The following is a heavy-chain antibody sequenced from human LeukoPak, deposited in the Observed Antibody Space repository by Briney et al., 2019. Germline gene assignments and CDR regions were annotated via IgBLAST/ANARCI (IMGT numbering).Heavy chain of an antibody. D-gene: IGHD4-17*01. V-gene: IGHV1-2*02. J-gene: IGHJ6*02. CDR3: ARASVIDYGDPQRDYYYGMDV. CDR1: GYTFTGYY. CDR2: MNPNSGGT. Sequence: WATVKLSCAVSGYTFTGYYMHCVRRAPGTGRGSMRWMNPNSGGTNYAQKFQGRITMTSDTSISTAYMELSTLKSDDTPVYYCARASVIDYGDPQRDYYYGMDVWGQGTTVTVSS.